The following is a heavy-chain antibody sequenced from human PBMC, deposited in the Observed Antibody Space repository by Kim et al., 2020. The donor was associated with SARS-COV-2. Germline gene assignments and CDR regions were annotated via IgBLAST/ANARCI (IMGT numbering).Heavy chain of an antibody. CDR1: GGSISSYY. Sequence: SETLSLTCTVSGGSISSYYWSWIRQPAGKGLEWIGRIYTSGSTNYNPSLKSRVTMSVDTSKNQFSLKLTSVTAADTAAYYCARESGTYRSLDYWGQGTLVTVSS. CDR2: IYTSGST. D-gene: IGHD3-10*01. CDR3: ARESGTYRSLDY. J-gene: IGHJ4*02. V-gene: IGHV4-4*07.